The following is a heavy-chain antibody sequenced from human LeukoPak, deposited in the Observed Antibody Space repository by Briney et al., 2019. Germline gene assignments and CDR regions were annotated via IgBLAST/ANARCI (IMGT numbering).Heavy chain of an antibody. CDR2: IYPGDSDT. CDR3: ARAYYYDSSGYLYYFDY. CDR1: EYFVTHHW. D-gene: IGHD3-22*01. Sequence: GESLKISCKGSEYFVTHHWIGWVRQMPGKGLEWMGIIYPGDSDTRYSPSFQGQVTISADKSISTAYLQWSSLKASDTAMYYCARAYYYDSSGYLYYFDYWGQGTLVTVSS. J-gene: IGHJ4*02. V-gene: IGHV5-51*01.